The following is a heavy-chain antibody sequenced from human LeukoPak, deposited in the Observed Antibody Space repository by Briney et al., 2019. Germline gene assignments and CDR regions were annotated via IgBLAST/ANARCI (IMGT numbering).Heavy chain of an antibody. V-gene: IGHV5-51*01. D-gene: IGHD2-2*01. Sequence: GESLKISCKGSGYSFTSYWIGWVRQMPGKGLEWMRIIYPGDSDTRYSPSFQGQVTISADKSISTAYLQWSSLKASDTAMYYCARQTPPHIVVVPAHSYGMDVWGQGTTVTVSS. CDR2: IYPGDSDT. CDR3: ARQTPPHIVVVPAHSYGMDV. J-gene: IGHJ6*02. CDR1: GYSFTSYW.